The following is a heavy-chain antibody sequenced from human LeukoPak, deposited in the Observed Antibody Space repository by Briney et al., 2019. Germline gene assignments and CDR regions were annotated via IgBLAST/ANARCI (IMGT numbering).Heavy chain of an antibody. CDR3: ARVRSSWQTDAFDI. V-gene: IGHV3-7*01. D-gene: IGHD6-13*01. CDR2: IKQDGSEK. Sequence: GGSLRLSCAASGFTFNSYWMSWVRQAPGKGPEWVANIKQDGSEKYYVESVKGRFTISRDNAENALYLQMNSLRAEDTAVYYCARVRSSWQTDAFDIWGQGTMVTVSS. CDR1: GFTFNSYW. J-gene: IGHJ3*02.